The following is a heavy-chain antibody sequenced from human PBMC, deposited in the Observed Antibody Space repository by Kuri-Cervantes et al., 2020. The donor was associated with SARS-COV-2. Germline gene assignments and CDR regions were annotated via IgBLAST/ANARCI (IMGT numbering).Heavy chain of an antibody. V-gene: IGHV1-69*05. Sequence: SVKVSCKASGGTFSSYAISWVRQAPGQGLEWMGGIIPIFGTANYAQKLQGRVTMTTDTSTSTAYMELRSLRSDDTAVYYCARGFAAAGTIDYWGQGTRVTGSS. CDR1: GGTFSSYA. CDR3: ARGFAAAGTIDY. CDR2: IIPIFGTA. D-gene: IGHD6-13*01. J-gene: IGHJ4*02.